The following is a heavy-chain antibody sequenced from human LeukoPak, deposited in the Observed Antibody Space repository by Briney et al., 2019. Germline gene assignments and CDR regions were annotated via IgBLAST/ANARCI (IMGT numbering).Heavy chain of an antibody. J-gene: IGHJ4*02. V-gene: IGHV3-48*01. CDR2: ISESSSTI. CDR1: GFTFSSSY. CDR3: ARGGLGVYSYGPRDYFDD. Sequence: GGSLRLSCAASGFTFSSSYMNWVRQAPGKGLEWVSYISESSSTIYYADSVKGRFTISRDNAKNSLYLQMNSLRAEDTAVYYCARGGLGVYSYGPRDYFDDWGQGTLVTVSS. D-gene: IGHD5-18*01.